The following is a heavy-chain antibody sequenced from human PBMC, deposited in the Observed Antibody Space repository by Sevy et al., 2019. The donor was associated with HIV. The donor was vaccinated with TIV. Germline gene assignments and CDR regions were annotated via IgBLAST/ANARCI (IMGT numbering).Heavy chain of an antibody. Sequence: GGSLRLSCAASGIDFSSYPMHWVRQAPGKGLEWVSVIAYDESTKYYGDSVRGRFTISRDNSKNTLYLQMNSLREEDTGVYYCARQGSSWTFDPWGQGTLVTVSS. CDR1: GIDFSSYP. J-gene: IGHJ5*02. CDR3: ARQGSSWTFDP. CDR2: IAYDESTK. D-gene: IGHD6-13*01. V-gene: IGHV3-30-3*01.